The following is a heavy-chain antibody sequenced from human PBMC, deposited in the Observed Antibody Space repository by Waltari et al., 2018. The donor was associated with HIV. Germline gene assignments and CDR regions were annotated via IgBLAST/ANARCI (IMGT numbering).Heavy chain of an antibody. V-gene: IGHV4-61*02. CDR2: IYTSGST. CDR1: GGSISSGSYY. Sequence: QVQLQESGPGLVKPSQTLSLTCTVSGGSISSGSYYWSWIRQPAGRGREWIGRIYTSGSTNYNPFLKSRVTISVDTSRNQFSLKLSSVTAADTAVYYCAGDPWLRRNYYYGMDVWGQGTTVTVSS. J-gene: IGHJ6*02. CDR3: AGDPWLRRNYYYGMDV. D-gene: IGHD5-12*01.